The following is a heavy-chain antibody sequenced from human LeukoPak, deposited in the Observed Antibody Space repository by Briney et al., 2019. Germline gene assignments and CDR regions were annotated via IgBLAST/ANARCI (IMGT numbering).Heavy chain of an antibody. CDR3: ARDLGVSYYFDY. CDR1: GGTFSSYA. J-gene: IGHJ4*02. V-gene: IGHV1-69*01. D-gene: IGHD3-16*01. Sequence: KVSCRASGGTFSSYAISWVRQAPGQGLEWMGGIIPIFGTANYAQKFQGRVTITADESTSTAYMELSSLRSEDTAVYYCARDLGVSYYFDYWGQGTLVTVSS. CDR2: IIPIFGTA.